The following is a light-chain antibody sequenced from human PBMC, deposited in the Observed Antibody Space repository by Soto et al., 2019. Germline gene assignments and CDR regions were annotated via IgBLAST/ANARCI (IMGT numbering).Light chain of an antibody. J-gene: IGKJ5*01. Sequence: EIVMTQPPATLSVSPGERATLSCRASQSVSSNLACYQQKPGQAPRLLISGASSRATGIPDRFIGSGSGTDFTLTISRLEPDDFALYYCQHYVEGTPITFGQGTRLEI. CDR1: QSVSSN. V-gene: IGKV3D-15*01. CDR2: GAS. CDR3: QHYVEGTPIT.